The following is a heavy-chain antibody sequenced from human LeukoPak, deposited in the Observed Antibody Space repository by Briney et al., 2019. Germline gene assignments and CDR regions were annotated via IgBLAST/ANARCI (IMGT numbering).Heavy chain of an antibody. Sequence: PGGSLRLSCAASGFTFSSYGMHWVRQAPGKGLEWVAFIRYDGRSKYYADSVQGRFIISRDTSKNTLYLQMDSLKVEDTAVYYCAKDLDLYCSGGPCYSTLDYWGQGTLVTVSP. V-gene: IGHV3-30*02. CDR2: IRYDGRSK. CDR3: AKDLDLYCSGGPCYSTLDY. J-gene: IGHJ4*02. D-gene: IGHD2-15*01. CDR1: GFTFSSYG.